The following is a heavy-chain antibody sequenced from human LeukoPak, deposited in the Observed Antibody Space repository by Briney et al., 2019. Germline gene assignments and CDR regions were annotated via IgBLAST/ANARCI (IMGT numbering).Heavy chain of an antibody. CDR3: ARDRDSSGWYEGFDY. CDR1: GFTFSSSA. Sequence: GGSLRLSCAASGFTFSSSAMHWVRQAPDKGLEWVAVISYDGSNKYYADSVRGRFTISRDNSKNTLYLQMNSLRADDTAVYYCARDRDSSGWYEGFDYWGQGTLVTVSS. J-gene: IGHJ4*02. D-gene: IGHD6-19*01. CDR2: ISYDGSNK. V-gene: IGHV3-30-3*01.